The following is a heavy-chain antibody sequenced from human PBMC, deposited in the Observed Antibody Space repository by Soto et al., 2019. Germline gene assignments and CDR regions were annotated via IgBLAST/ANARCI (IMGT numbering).Heavy chain of an antibody. Sequence: EVQLLESGGGLVQPGGSVRLSCAASGFIFSTYAMTWVRQAPGKGLEWVSVISGSGGNTYYADSVKGRFTITRDNSKNTLYLQLHSVRAEDTAVYFCASDTFVYGDYEAHWGQGTLVTVAS. CDR1: GFIFSTYA. D-gene: IGHD4-17*01. CDR2: ISGSGGNT. CDR3: ASDTFVYGDYEAH. V-gene: IGHV3-23*01. J-gene: IGHJ4*02.